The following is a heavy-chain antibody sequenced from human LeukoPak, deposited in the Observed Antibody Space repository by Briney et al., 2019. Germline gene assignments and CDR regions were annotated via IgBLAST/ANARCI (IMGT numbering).Heavy chain of an antibody. Sequence: PGGSLRLSCAVSGFTFSNTWMSWVRQAPGKGLEWVGRIKRQTDGGTTDYAAPVKGRFTISRDDSKNTLYLQMNSLKTEDTAVYYRTTAPRSDYWGQGTLVTVSS. V-gene: IGHV3-15*01. CDR2: IKRQTDGGTT. J-gene: IGHJ4*02. CDR1: GFTFSNTW. CDR3: TTAPRSDY.